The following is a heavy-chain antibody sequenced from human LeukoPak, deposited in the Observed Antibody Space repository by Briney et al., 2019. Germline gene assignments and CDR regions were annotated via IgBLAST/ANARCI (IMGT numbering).Heavy chain of an antibody. CDR2: INPNGGGT. Sequence: ASVKVSCKASGYTFTGYYPHWVRQAPGQGLEWLGWINPNGGGTNYAQKFQARVAMTRDSSISTVYMELNRLTSDDTAVYYCARGGSTPTTGWYDWGQGVLVPVSS. D-gene: IGHD6-19*01. J-gene: IGHJ4*02. CDR3: ARGGSTPTTGWYD. V-gene: IGHV1-2*02. CDR1: GYTFTGYY.